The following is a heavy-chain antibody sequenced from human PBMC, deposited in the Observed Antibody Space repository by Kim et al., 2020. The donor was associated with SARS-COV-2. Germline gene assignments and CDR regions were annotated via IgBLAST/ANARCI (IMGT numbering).Heavy chain of an antibody. CDR2: IYYSGST. D-gene: IGHD2-2*01. Sequence: SETLSLTCTVSGGSISSYYWSWIRQPPGKGLEWIGYIYYSGSTNYNPSLKSRVTISVDTSKNQFSLKLSSVTAADTAVYYCARLVVPAANHFWGGDYYYYYMDVWGKGTTVTVSS. J-gene: IGHJ6*03. V-gene: IGHV4-59*08. CDR1: GGSISSYY. CDR3: ARLVVPAANHFWGGDYYYYYMDV.